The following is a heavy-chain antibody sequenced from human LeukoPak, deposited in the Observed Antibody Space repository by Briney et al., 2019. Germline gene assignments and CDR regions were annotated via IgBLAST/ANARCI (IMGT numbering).Heavy chain of an antibody. J-gene: IGHJ4*02. CDR1: GYTFTSYG. CDR3: AGLSGSYLEESFDY. Sequence: GASVKASCKASGYTFTSYGISWVRQAPGQGLEWMGWISAYNGNTNYAQKLQGRVTMTTDTSTSTAYMELRSLRSDDTAVYYCAGLSGSYLEESFDYWGQGTLVTVSS. V-gene: IGHV1-18*01. D-gene: IGHD1-26*01. CDR2: ISAYNGNT.